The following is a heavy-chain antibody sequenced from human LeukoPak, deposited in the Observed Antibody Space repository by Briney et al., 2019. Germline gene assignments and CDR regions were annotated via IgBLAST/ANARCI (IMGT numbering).Heavy chain of an antibody. V-gene: IGHV3-9*03. CDR3: TKEVQRWHSYFYRPSYALDI. CDR2: ISANGGFI. CDR1: GFNFDDYA. D-gene: IGHD3-22*01. Sequence: PRGSLRLSCAVSGFNFDDYAIHWVRQGPGKGLEWVAGISANGGFISYGESVKGRFTISRDNPRNSVFLQMNFLRAEDMAMYFCTKEVQRWHSYFYRPSYALDIWGQGTMVSVSS. J-gene: IGHJ3*02.